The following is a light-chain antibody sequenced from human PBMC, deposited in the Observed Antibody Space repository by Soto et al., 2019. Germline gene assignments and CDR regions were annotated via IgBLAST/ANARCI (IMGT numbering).Light chain of an antibody. Sequence: DIVLTQSPGTLSLSPGERATLSCRASQSVSSSYFAWYQQKPGQAPRLLVYGASSRATGIPDRFSGSGSGTDFTRTISRPEPEDVAGYVCQHHGSSPRTFGQGTKVEIK. CDR3: QHHGSSPRT. J-gene: IGKJ1*01. CDR2: GAS. CDR1: QSVSSSY. V-gene: IGKV3-20*01.